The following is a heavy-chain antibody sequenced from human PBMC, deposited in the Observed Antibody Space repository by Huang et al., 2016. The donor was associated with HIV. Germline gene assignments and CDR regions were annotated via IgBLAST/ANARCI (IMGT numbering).Heavy chain of an antibody. J-gene: IGHJ4*02. Sequence: VQLVESGGGVVQPGRSLRLACAASGFSFSTYGLHWVRQAPGKGREWVAVISYDGSNKYYAHSVKGRVTISRDTSENKVYLQMNSLRHEDTAVYYCAKDGADEEWDIDYWGQGTLVTVSS. V-gene: IGHV3-30*18. CDR3: AKDGADEEWDIDY. CDR2: ISYDGSNK. CDR1: GFSFSTYG. D-gene: IGHD1-26*01.